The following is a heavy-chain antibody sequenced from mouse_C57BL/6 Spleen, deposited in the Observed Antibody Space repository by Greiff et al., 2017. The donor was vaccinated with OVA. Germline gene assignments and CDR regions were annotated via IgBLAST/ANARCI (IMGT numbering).Heavy chain of an antibody. J-gene: IGHJ3*01. D-gene: IGHD3-2*02. CDR2: ISDGGSYT. Sequence: EVKVVESGGGLVKPGGSLKLSCAASGFTFSSYAMSWVRQTPEKRLEWVATISDGGSYTYYPDNVKGRFTISRDNAKNNLYLQMSHLKSEDTAMYYCARDAAQATFAYWGQGTLVTVSA. CDR3: ARDAAQATFAY. CDR1: GFTFSSYA. V-gene: IGHV5-4*01.